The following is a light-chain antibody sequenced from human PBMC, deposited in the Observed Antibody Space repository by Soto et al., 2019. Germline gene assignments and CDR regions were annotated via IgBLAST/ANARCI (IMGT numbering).Light chain of an antibody. Sequence: EIVLTQSPATLSLSPGERATLSCRASQSVSSYLAWYQQKPGQAPRLLIYDASNRATGIPARFSGSGSATDFTLTISSLEPEDLAVYYCQQRSNWLTFGEGTKVEIK. CDR3: QQRSNWLT. V-gene: IGKV3-11*01. J-gene: IGKJ4*01. CDR2: DAS. CDR1: QSVSSY.